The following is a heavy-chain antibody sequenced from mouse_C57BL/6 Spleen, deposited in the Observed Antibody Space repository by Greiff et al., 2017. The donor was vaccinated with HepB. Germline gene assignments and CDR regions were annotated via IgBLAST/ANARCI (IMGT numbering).Heavy chain of an antibody. J-gene: IGHJ1*03. Sequence: EVQVVESVAELVRPGASVKLSCTASGFNIKNTYMHWVKQRPEQGLEWIGRIDPANGNTKYAPKFQGKATITADTSSNTAYLQLSSLTSEDTAIYYCARPLYYYGSNRYWYFDVWGTGTTVTVSS. CDR3: ARPLYYYGSNRYWYFDV. V-gene: IGHV14-3*01. CDR1: GFNIKNTY. D-gene: IGHD1-1*01. CDR2: IDPANGNT.